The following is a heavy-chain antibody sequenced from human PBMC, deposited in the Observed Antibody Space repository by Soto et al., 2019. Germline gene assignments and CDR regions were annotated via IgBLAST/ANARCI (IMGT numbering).Heavy chain of an antibody. Sequence: SETLSLTCAVYGGSFSGYYWSWIRQPPGKGLEWIGEINHSGSTNYNPSLKSRVTISVDTSKNQFSLKLSSVTAADTAVYYCARGSGTLYYYYYYGMDVWGQGTTVTVSS. CDR1: GGSFSGYY. J-gene: IGHJ6*02. CDR3: ARGSGTLYYYYYYGMDV. D-gene: IGHD1-26*01. CDR2: INHSGST. V-gene: IGHV4-34*01.